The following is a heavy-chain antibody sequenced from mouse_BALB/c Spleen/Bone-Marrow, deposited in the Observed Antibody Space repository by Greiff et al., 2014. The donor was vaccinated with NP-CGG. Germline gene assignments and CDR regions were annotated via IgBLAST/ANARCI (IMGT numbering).Heavy chain of an antibody. D-gene: IGHD2-4*01. J-gene: IGHJ1*01. CDR3: ARDRVITGYWYLDV. Sequence: EVQREESGGGLVQPGGSLRLSCATSGFTFTDYYMSWVRQPPGKALEWLGFIRTKDNGYKTEYSASGKGRFTISRDNSQSILYLQMNTLRAEDSATYYCARDRVITGYWYLDVWGAGTTVTVSS. V-gene: IGHV7-3*02. CDR1: GFTFTDYY. CDR2: IRTKDNGYKT.